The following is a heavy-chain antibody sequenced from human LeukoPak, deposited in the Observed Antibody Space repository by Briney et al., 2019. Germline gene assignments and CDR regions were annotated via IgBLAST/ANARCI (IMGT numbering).Heavy chain of an antibody. CDR1: GYRFTSDW. D-gene: IGHD2-15*01. CDR3: ARLSGRVVCSAGSCYIDS. CDR2: IYPSDSDT. Sequence: GESLKISCQGSGYRFTSDWIGWVRQMPGKGLEWMGIIYPSDSDTRYSPSFQGQVTISADKSVNTAYLQWSSLKASDTAMYYCARLSGRVVCSAGSCYIDSWGQGTLVTVSS. J-gene: IGHJ4*02. V-gene: IGHV5-51*01.